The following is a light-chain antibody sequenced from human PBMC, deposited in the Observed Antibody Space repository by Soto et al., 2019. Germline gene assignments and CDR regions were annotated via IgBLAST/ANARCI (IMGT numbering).Light chain of an antibody. CDR1: SSDVGSYNY. V-gene: IGLV2-14*03. J-gene: IGLJ2*01. Sequence: QSVLTQPASVSGSLGQSITISCTGTSSDVGSYNYVSWFQQHPGKAPKLMIYDVSNRPSGVSNRFSGSKSGNTASLTISGLQAEDEADYYCSSYTTTFTVVFGGGTKLTVL. CDR3: SSYTTTFTVV. CDR2: DVS.